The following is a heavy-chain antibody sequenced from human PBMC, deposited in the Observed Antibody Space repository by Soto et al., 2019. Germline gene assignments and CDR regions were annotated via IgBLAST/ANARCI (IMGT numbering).Heavy chain of an antibody. CDR3: ARGRGEPGDIVVVPAADYYYYYYMDV. CDR1: GGSISSGGYY. J-gene: IGHJ6*03. V-gene: IGHV4-31*03. D-gene: IGHD2-2*01. CDR2: IYYSGST. Sequence: QVQLQESGPGLVKPSQTLSLTCTVSGGSISSGGYYWSWIRQHPGKGLEWIGYIYYSGSTYYNPALKSRANLSVDTAKNLCSLKLSSVTAADTAVYYCARGRGEPGDIVVVPAADYYYYYYMDVWGKGTTVTVSS.